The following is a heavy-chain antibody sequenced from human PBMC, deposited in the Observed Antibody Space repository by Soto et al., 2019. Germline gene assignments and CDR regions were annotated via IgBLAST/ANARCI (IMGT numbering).Heavy chain of an antibody. CDR1: GFTLGNYW. V-gene: IGHV3-74*01. D-gene: IGHD1-1*01. Sequence: GGSLRLSCAASGFTLGNYWMHWVRQAPGKGLVWVSRINDYGTTINYAESVEGRFIISRDDAKSEVYLQMNNLRAEDSAVYYCARAGLEPFDYWGQCAVVTVSS. CDR2: INDYGTTI. J-gene: IGHJ4*02. CDR3: ARAGLEPFDY.